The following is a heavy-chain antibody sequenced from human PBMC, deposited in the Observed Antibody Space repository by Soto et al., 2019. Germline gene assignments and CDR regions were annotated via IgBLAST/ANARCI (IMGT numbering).Heavy chain of an antibody. CDR2: IYYSGST. V-gene: IGHV4-39*01. CDR3: GRLVLHVDY. CDR1: GGSISSSSYY. D-gene: IGHD2-15*01. J-gene: IGHJ4*02. Sequence: SETLSLTGTVSGGSISSSSYYWGWIRQPPGKGLEWIGSIYYSGSTYYNPSLKSRVTISVDTSKNQFSLKLSSVPAADTAVYYCGRLVLHVDYWGQGTRVTVAS.